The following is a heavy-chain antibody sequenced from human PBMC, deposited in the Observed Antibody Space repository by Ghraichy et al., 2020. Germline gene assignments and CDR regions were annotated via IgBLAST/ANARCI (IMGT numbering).Heavy chain of an antibody. D-gene: IGHD3-10*01. CDR2: INHSGST. J-gene: IGHJ4*02. Sequence: SETLSLTCAVYGGSFSGYYWSWIRQPPGKGLEWIGEINHSGSTNYNPSLKSRVTISVDTSKNPFSLKLSSVTAADTAVYYCARGSGSGSYPFDYWGQGTLLTVSS. CDR3: ARGSGSGSYPFDY. CDR1: GGSFSGYY. V-gene: IGHV4-34*01.